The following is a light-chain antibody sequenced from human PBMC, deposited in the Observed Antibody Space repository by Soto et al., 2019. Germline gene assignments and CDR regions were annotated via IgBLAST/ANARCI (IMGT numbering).Light chain of an antibody. Sequence: DIQMTQSPSSLSASVGDRVTITCRASQSISSYLNWYQQKPGKAPKLLIYAASSLQSGVPSRFSGSGSGTDFTLTKSSLQPEDFATYYCQQSYSTPITFGQGTRLEIK. CDR3: QQSYSTPIT. CDR1: QSISSY. J-gene: IGKJ5*01. CDR2: AAS. V-gene: IGKV1-39*01.